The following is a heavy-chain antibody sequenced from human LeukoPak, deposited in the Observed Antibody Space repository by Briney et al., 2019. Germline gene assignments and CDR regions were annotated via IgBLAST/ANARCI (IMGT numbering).Heavy chain of an antibody. V-gene: IGHV3-7*01. D-gene: IGHD6-13*01. CDR1: GFTFSSYW. CDR2: IKQDGSEK. J-gene: IGHJ4*02. CDR3: VRVSMAAPGSDY. Sequence: GGSLRLSCAASGFTFSSYWVSWVRQAPGKGLEWVANIKQDGSEKYYVDSVKGRFTISRDNAKNSLYLQMDSLRAEDTAGYYCVRVSMAAPGSDYWGQGTLVTVSS.